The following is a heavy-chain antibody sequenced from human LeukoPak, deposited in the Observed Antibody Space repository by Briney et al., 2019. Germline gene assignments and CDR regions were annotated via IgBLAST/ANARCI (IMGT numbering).Heavy chain of an antibody. J-gene: IGHJ4*02. V-gene: IGHV3-7*03. CDR2: IKQDGREK. Sequence: PGGYLRLSCAASEFTFDKLWMSWVRQAPGKGLEWVANIKQDGREKNYVDSVKGRFTISRDNAKSSLYLQMNSLRAEDTAVYFCAATASDYWGQGTLVTVSS. CDR1: EFTFDKLW. CDR3: AATASDY.